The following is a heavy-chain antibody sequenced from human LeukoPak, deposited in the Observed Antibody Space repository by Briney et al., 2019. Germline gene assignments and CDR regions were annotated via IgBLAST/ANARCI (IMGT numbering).Heavy chain of an antibody. CDR1: GFTFSSYW. J-gene: IGHJ4*02. CDR2: IKTDGSST. V-gene: IGHV3-74*03. CDR3: ARGGSSTSLNY. D-gene: IGHD2-2*01. Sequence: PGGSLRLSCAASGFTFSSYWMHWARQTPGKGLMWVSRIKTDGSSTTYADSVKGRFTISRDNAKNTLYLQMNSLRVEDTAVYYCARGGSSTSLNYWGQGTLVTVSS.